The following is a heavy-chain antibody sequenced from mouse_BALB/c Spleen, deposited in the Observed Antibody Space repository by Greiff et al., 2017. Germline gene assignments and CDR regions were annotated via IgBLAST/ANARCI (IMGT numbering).Heavy chain of an antibody. CDR1: GYTFTSYW. D-gene: IGHD3-2*01. Sequence: QVQLQQSGAELAKPGASVKMSCKASGYTFTSYWMHWVKQRPGQGLEWIGYINPSTGYTEYNQKFKDKATLTADKSSSTAYMQLSSLTSEDSAVYYCARRGDSSGYWFAYWGQGTLVTVSA. V-gene: IGHV1-7*01. J-gene: IGHJ3*01. CDR3: ARRGDSSGYWFAY. CDR2: INPSTGYT.